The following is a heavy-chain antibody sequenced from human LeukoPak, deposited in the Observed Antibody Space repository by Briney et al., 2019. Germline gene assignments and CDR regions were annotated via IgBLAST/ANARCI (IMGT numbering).Heavy chain of an antibody. V-gene: IGHV3-43*02. CDR2: INADGGRT. CDR1: GFTLGPYA. D-gene: IGHD2/OR15-2a*01. CDR3: GTWAFYHGLDV. J-gene: IGHJ6*02. Sequence: PGGSLRLSCAASGFTLGPYAMHWVRQRPGKGLEWVAHINADGGRTFYADSVEGRFTISRDNSKDSLYLQMNSLRTDDTAFYYCGTWAFYHGLDVWGQGTTVSASS.